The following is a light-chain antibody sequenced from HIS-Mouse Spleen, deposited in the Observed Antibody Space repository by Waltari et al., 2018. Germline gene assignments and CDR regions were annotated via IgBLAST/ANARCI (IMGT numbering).Light chain of an antibody. CDR3: QQYGSSPSRGFT. CDR1: QSVSSSY. Sequence: EIVLTQSPGTLSLSPGERATLSCRASQSVSSSYLAWYQQKPGQAPRLLIYGASSRATGIPDRFSGSGSGTDFTLTISRLEPEDFAVYYCQQYGSSPSRGFTFGPGTKVDIK. CDR2: GAS. J-gene: IGKJ3*01. V-gene: IGKV3-20*01.